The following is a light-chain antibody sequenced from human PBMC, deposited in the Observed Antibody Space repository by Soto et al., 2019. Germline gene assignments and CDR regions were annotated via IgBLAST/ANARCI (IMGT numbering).Light chain of an antibody. CDR1: SSDVGTDNL. J-gene: IGLJ1*01. CDR2: EGS. CDR3: CSYAGSSGYV. V-gene: IGLV2-23*01. Sequence: QAASVSGSPGHSITISCTGTSSDVGTDNLVSWYQQHPGKAPKLMIYEGSKRPSGVSHRFSGSRSGNTASLTISGLQAEDEADYYCCSYAGSSGYVFGTGTKVTVL.